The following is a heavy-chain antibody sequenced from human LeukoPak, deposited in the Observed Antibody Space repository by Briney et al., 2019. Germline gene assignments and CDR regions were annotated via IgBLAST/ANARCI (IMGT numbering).Heavy chain of an antibody. D-gene: IGHD3-10*01. Sequence: GASVKVSCKAFGYTFTIYGISWVRQAPGQGLEWMGWISAYNGNTNYAQKLQGRVTMTTDTSTSTAYMELRSLRSDDTAVYYCARDGDYYGSGSPIRGFDPWGQGTLVTVSS. CDR1: GYTFTIYG. CDR3: ARDGDYYGSGSPIRGFDP. CDR2: ISAYNGNT. V-gene: IGHV1-18*04. J-gene: IGHJ5*02.